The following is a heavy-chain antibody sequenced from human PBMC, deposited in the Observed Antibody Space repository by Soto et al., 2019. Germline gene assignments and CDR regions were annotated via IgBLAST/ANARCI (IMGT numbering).Heavy chain of an antibody. J-gene: IGHJ6*02. Sequence: ASVKVSCKASGYTFTSYAMHWVRQAPGQRLEWMGWINAGNGNTKYSQKFQGRVTITRDTSASTAYMELSSLRSEDTAVYYCASDSPPPYYYYYGMDVCGQGTTVTVSS. CDR2: INAGNGNT. CDR1: GYTFTSYA. V-gene: IGHV1-3*01. CDR3: ASDSPPPYYYYYGMDV.